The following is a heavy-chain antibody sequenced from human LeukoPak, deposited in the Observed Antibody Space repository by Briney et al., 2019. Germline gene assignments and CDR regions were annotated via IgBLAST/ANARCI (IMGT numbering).Heavy chain of an antibody. D-gene: IGHD2-2*01. Sequence: SETLSLTXAVYGGSFSGYYWSWIRQPPGKGLEWIGEINHSGSTNYNPSLKSRVTISVDTSKNHFSLKLSSVTAADTAVYYCAREFCSSTSCYLDYWGQGTLVTVSS. CDR1: GGSFSGYY. CDR3: AREFCSSTSCYLDY. J-gene: IGHJ4*02. CDR2: INHSGST. V-gene: IGHV4-34*01.